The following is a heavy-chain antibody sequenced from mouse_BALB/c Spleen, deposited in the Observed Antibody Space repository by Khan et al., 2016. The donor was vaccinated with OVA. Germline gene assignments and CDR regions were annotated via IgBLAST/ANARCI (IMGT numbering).Heavy chain of an antibody. J-gene: IGHJ3*01. V-gene: IGHV2-3*01. CDR2: IWGDGST. CDR1: GLSLTNYG. D-gene: IGHD2-1*01. CDR3: AIIYYRNDWFAY. Sequence: QVQLKESGPGLVAPSQSLSIRCTVSGLSLTNYGASWVRQPPGKGLVWLGVIWGDGSTTSHSVLKSRLTINRDNSKSQVFVKLNTLQPDDTATYFCAIIYYRNDWFAYWGQGTLVTVSA.